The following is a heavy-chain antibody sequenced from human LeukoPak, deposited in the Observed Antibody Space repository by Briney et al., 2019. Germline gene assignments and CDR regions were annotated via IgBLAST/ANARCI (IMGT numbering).Heavy chain of an antibody. D-gene: IGHD3-22*01. Sequence: GGSLRLSCAASGFTFSSDAMSWVRQAPGKGLEWVSAIRANAGSTYYADSVKGRFTISRDNAKNSLYLQMNSLRAEDTAVYYCAREDVVNYYDSSGYPNFDYWGQGTLVTVSS. CDR2: IRANAGST. CDR1: GFTFSSDA. CDR3: AREDVVNYYDSSGYPNFDY. V-gene: IGHV3-23*01. J-gene: IGHJ4*02.